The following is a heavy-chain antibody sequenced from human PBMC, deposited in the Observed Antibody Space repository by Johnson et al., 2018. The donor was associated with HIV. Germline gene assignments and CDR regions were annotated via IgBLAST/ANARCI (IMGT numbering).Heavy chain of an antibody. CDR3: ARGQLQWPASVNDGFDI. Sequence: VQLVESGGGVVQPGRSLRLSCAASGFTFNNYGMHWVRQAPGKGLEWVAVIWYDGSNKFYLDSVKGRFTISRYNSKNTLYLQMSSLRAEDTAMYYCARGQLQWPASVNDGFDIWGQGTMVTVSS. CDR2: IWYDGSNK. CDR1: GFTFNNYG. D-gene: IGHD6-19*01. V-gene: IGHV3-33*01. J-gene: IGHJ3*02.